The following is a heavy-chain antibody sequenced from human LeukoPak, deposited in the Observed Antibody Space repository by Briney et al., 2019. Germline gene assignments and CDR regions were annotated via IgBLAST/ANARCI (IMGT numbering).Heavy chain of an antibody. J-gene: IGHJ4*02. V-gene: IGHV4-59*08. D-gene: IGHD3-9*01. Sequence: SETLSLTCTVSGGSISSYYWSWIRQPPGKGLEWIGYIYYSGSTNYNPSLKSRVTISVDTSKNQFSLKLSSVTAADTAVYYCASGPLNFDWLFGGFDYWGQGTLVTVSS. CDR2: IYYSGST. CDR1: GGSISSYY. CDR3: ASGPLNFDWLFGGFDY.